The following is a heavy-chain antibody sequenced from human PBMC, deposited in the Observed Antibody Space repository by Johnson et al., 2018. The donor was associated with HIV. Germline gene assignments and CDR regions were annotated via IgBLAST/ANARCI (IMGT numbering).Heavy chain of an antibody. CDR1: GFTFSSYW. Sequence: VQLVESGGGLVQPGGSLRLSCAASGFTFSSYWMSWVRQAPGKGLEWVANIKQDGSEKYYVDSVKGRFTISRDNAKNSLYLQMNSLRAEDTAAYYCAKEQNWLVVNDAFDFWGQGTMVTVSS. V-gene: IGHV3-7*03. CDR3: AKEQNWLVVNDAFDF. CDR2: IKQDGSEK. D-gene: IGHD6-19*01. J-gene: IGHJ3*01.